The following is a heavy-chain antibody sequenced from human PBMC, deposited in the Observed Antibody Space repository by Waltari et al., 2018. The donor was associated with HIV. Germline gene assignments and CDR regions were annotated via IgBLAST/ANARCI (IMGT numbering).Heavy chain of an antibody. D-gene: IGHD1-26*01. J-gene: IGHJ4*02. CDR3: AKDYSGSYTRGYSDY. CDR1: GFTFINYA. Sequence: EVQLLESGGGLVQPGGSLRLSCAASGFTFINYAMSWVRQAPGKGLEWVSGISGSGGSTYYADSVKGRFTISRDNSKNTLYLQMNSLRAEGTALYYCAKDYSGSYTRGYSDYWGQGTLVTVSS. V-gene: IGHV3-23*01. CDR2: ISGSGGST.